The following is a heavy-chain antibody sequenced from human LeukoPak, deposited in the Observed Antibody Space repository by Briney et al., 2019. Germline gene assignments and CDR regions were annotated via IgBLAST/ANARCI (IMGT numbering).Heavy chain of an antibody. V-gene: IGHV3-23*01. Sequence: GGSLRLSCAASGFTFSSYAMSWVRQAPGKGLEWVSSISGSGGTTYYADSVKGRFTISRDNAKNSLYLQMNSLRAEDTAVYYCAELGITMIGGVWGKGTTVTISS. D-gene: IGHD3-10*02. CDR2: ISGSGGTT. CDR1: GFTFSSYA. CDR3: AELGITMIGGV. J-gene: IGHJ6*04.